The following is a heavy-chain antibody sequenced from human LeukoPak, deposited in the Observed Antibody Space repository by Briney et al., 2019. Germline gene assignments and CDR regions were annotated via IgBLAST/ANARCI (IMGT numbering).Heavy chain of an antibody. D-gene: IGHD7-27*01. J-gene: IGHJ4*02. CDR1: GGSISSYY. Sequence: SETLSLTCTVSGGSISSYYWSWIRQPPGKGLEWIGEINHSGSTNYNPSLKSRVTISVDTSKNQFSLKLSSVTAADTAVYYCASLTQPPSKLTGDGPLFDYWGQGTLVTVSS. CDR3: ASLTQPPSKLTGDGPLFDY. V-gene: IGHV4-34*01. CDR2: INHSGST.